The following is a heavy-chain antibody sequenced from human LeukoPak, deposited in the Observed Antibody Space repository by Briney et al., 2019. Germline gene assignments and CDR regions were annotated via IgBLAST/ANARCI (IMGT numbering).Heavy chain of an antibody. CDR3: ASLSTPPPWFDP. CDR2: IIPIFGTA. CDR1: GGTFTSYA. J-gene: IGHJ5*02. V-gene: IGHV1-69*13. Sequence: SVKVSCKASGGTFTSYAISWVRQAPGQGLEWMGGIIPIFGTANYAQKFQGRVTITADESTSTAYMELSSLRSGDTAVYYCASLSTPPPWFDPWGQGTLVTVSS. D-gene: IGHD2/OR15-2a*01.